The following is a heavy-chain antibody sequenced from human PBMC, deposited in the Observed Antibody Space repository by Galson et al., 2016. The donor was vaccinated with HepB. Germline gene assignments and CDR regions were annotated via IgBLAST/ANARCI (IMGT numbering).Heavy chain of an antibody. D-gene: IGHD1-14*01. J-gene: IGHJ5*02. CDR1: GFSLSTSGIR. V-gene: IGHV2-70*04. Sequence: PALVKPTQTLTLTCTFSGFSLSTSGIRVSWIRQPPGKALEWLARIDWDDDKFYSTSLKTRLTIPKDTSKNQVVLTMTNMDPVDTATYYCVLTYNNPNCFDPWGQGTLVTVSS. CDR3: VLTYNNPNCFDP. CDR2: IDWDDDK.